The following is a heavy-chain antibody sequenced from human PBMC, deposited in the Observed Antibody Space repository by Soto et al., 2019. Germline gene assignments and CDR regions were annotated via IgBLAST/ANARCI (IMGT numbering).Heavy chain of an antibody. Sequence: QVQLVQSGAEVEKPGASVKVSCKASGYTFASYGISWVRQAPGRGLEWMGWISGYNGNTNYAQKLRGRVTMTTDASTSTAYMELRSLRSEDTAVFYCARSGSSWNLREFDYWGQGTLVTVSS. CDR2: ISGYNGNT. V-gene: IGHV1-18*01. CDR1: GYTFASYG. J-gene: IGHJ4*02. D-gene: IGHD6-13*01. CDR3: ARSGSSWNLREFDY.